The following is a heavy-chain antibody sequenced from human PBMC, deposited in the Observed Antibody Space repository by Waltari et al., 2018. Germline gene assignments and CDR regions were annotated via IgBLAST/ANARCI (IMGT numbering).Heavy chain of an antibody. D-gene: IGHD3-3*02. Sequence: EVQLVESGGGLVQPGGSLRLSCAVSGFTFNNYHMNWVRLAPGRGLDGLSYCSSDSNVIYYSDSVRGRFTVSRYNAKSSLFLQMNSLRAEDTAVYYCARELDHIKDDYWGQGTLVTVSS. J-gene: IGHJ4*02. CDR3: ARELDHIKDDY. V-gene: IGHV3-48*04. CDR2: CSSDSNVI. CDR1: GFTFNNYH.